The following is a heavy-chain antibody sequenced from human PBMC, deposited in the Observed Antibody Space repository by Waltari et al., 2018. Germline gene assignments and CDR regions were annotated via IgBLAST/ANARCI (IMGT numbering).Heavy chain of an antibody. CDR2: SYYSGRT. V-gene: IGHV4-59*01. Sequence: QVQLQESGPGLVKPSETLSLTCTVSGGSISSYYWSWIRQPPGKGLEWIGYSYYSGRTTSNPSLKGRGTITGDTSKNQFALKLSSVTAADTAVYYCARDQAGDGYSSGWHNGMDVWGQGTTVTVSS. CDR3: ARDQAGDGYSSGWHNGMDV. D-gene: IGHD6-19*01. CDR1: GGSISSYY. J-gene: IGHJ6*02.